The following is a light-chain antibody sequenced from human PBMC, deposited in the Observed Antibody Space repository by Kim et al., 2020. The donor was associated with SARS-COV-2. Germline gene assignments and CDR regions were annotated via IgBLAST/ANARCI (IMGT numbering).Light chain of an antibody. CDR2: AKD. CDR1: SLRNYF. Sequence: VALGQTVRITCQGDSLRNYFSSWYQQKSGQAPVLLIFAKDNRPSGIPYRFSGSSPGNTASLTITGAQAEDEADYYCNSRDSSGNQVFGGGTQLTVL. J-gene: IGLJ3*02. V-gene: IGLV3-19*01. CDR3: NSRDSSGNQV.